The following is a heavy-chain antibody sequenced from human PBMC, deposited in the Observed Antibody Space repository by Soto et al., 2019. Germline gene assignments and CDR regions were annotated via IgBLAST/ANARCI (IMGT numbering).Heavy chain of an antibody. CDR1: GFTFSSYS. D-gene: IGHD3-9*01. J-gene: IGHJ4*02. Sequence: GGSLRLSCAASGFTFSSYSMNWVRQAPGKGLEWVSYISSSSSTIYYADSVKGRFTISRDNSKNTLYLQMSSLRAEDTAVYYCVKGGRSFDWPVDYWGQRALVTVSS. CDR3: VKGGRSFDWPVDY. V-gene: IGHV3-48*01. CDR2: ISSSSSTI.